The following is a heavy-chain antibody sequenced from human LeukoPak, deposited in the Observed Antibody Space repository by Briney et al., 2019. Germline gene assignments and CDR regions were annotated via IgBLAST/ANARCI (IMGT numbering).Heavy chain of an antibody. CDR1: GYTFTSYG. CDR3: ARDSGDYTYYYYGMDV. J-gene: IGHJ6*02. D-gene: IGHD4-17*01. V-gene: IGHV1-18*01. CDR2: ISAYNGNT. Sequence: ASVKVSCKASGYTFTSYGISWVRQAPGQGLEWMGWISAYNGNTDYAQKLQGRVTTTTDTSTSTAYMELRSLRSDDTAVYYCARDSGDYTYYYYGMDVWGQGTTVTVSS.